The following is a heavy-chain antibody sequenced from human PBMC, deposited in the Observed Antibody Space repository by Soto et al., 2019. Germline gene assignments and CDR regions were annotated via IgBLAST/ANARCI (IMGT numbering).Heavy chain of an antibody. V-gene: IGHV3-74*01. D-gene: IGHD3-22*01. CDR2: INSDGTTI. CDR3: VRDRGYPDSFDY. Sequence: PGGSLRLSCAASGFNFGPFWMHWVRQAPGKGLVWVSHINSDGTTIVYADSVKGRFTISRDNAKNTLYLQMNSLRVEDTAVYFCVRDRGYPDSFDYWGQGTLVTVSS. CDR1: GFNFGPFW. J-gene: IGHJ4*02.